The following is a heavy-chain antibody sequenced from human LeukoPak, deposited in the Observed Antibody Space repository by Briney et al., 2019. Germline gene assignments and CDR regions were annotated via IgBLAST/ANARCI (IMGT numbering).Heavy chain of an antibody. J-gene: IGHJ2*01. D-gene: IGHD3-22*01. CDR3: ARQDYYDTGTWYFDL. CDR2: IYHSGNT. CDR1: GFSMSGNAM. Sequence: GSLRLSCAGSGFSMSGNAMSWVRQPPGKGLEWIGEIYHSGNTKYNPSLKSRVTISMDKSKNQFSLKLSSVTAADTAVYYCARQDYYDTGTWYFDLWGRGTLVTVSS. V-gene: IGHV4-4*02.